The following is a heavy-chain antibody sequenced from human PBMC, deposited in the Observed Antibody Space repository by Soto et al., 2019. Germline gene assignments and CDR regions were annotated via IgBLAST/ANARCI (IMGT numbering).Heavy chain of an antibody. CDR1: GGTFGSQG. CDR2: FIAMLGTP. D-gene: IGHD5-18*01. J-gene: IGHJ4*02. V-gene: IGHV1-69*13. CDR3: ARGAMANFDY. Sequence: GASVKVSCKASGGTFGSQGIAWVQQAPGQGLEWMGGFIAMLGTPTYAKKVQGRATISADESLTSSYLELRSLRSEDTGVYFCARGAMANFDYWGQGTVVT.